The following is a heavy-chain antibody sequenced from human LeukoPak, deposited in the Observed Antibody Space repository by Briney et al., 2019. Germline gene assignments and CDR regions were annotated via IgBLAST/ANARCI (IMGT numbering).Heavy chain of an antibody. CDR3: ANEDGNSGDAFDI. V-gene: IGHV3-74*01. CDR2: INSDGSST. J-gene: IGHJ3*02. CDR1: GFTFSRYW. D-gene: IGHD4-23*01. Sequence: GGSLRLSCAASGFTFSRYWMHWVRQGPGKGLVWVSRINSDGSSTSYADSVKGRFTISRENSKKTLYLQMNSLRAEDTAIYYCANEDGNSGDAFDIWGQGTMVTVSS.